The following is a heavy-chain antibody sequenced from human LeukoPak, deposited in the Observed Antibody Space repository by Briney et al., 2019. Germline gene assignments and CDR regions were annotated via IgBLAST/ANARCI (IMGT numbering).Heavy chain of an antibody. V-gene: IGHV3-53*01. CDR2: IYSGGST. CDR1: GFTVSSNY. CDR3: AREGFSNGWYDY. D-gene: IGHD6-19*01. Sequence: GGSLRLSCAASGFTVSSNYMSWVRQAPGKGLEWVSVIYSGGSTYYADSVKGQFTISRGNSKNTLYLQMNSLRAEDTAVYYCAREGFSNGWYDYWGQGTLVTVSS. J-gene: IGHJ4*02.